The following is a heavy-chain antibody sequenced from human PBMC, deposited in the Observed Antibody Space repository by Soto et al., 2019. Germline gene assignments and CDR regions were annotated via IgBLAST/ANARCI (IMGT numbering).Heavy chain of an antibody. D-gene: IGHD3-3*01. J-gene: IGHJ6*04. CDR1: GGTFSSYA. CDR2: IIPIFGTA. Sequence: SVKVSCKASGGTFSSYAISWVRQAPGQGLEWMGGIIPIFGTANYAQKFQGRVTITADKSTSTAYMELSSLRSEDTAVYYCARSSKRIKIFRRSCYYYGMDVWGKGTKVTAPQ. V-gene: IGHV1-69*06. CDR3: ARSSKRIKIFRRSCYYYGMDV.